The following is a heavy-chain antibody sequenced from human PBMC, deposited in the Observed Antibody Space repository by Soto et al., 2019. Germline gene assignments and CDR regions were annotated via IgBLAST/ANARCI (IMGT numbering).Heavy chain of an antibody. CDR3: AILSGSSGCFYFDY. J-gene: IGHJ4*02. D-gene: IGHD6-19*01. CDR2: ISAYNGNT. V-gene: IGHV1-18*04. CDR1: GYTFTSYG. Sequence: QVQLVQSGAEVKKPGASVKVSCKASGYTFTSYGISWVRQAPGQGLEWMGWISAYNGNTNYAQKLQGRVTMTTDTSTSTAYVELRSMRSNNTAVYYCAILSGSSGCFYFDYWGQGTLVTVSA.